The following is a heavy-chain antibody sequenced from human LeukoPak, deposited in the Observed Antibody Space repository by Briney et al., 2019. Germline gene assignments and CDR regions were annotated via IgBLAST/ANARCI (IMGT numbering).Heavy chain of an antibody. Sequence: ASVKVSCKASGYTFTSYDINWVRQAPGQGLEWMGWMNPNSGNTGYAQKFQGRVTMTRNTSISTAYMELSSLRSEDTAVYYCARGRDYGGNFDYWGQGTLVTVSS. V-gene: IGHV1-8*01. CDR3: ARGRDYGGNFDY. J-gene: IGHJ4*02. D-gene: IGHD4-23*01. CDR2: MNPNSGNT. CDR1: GYTFTSYD.